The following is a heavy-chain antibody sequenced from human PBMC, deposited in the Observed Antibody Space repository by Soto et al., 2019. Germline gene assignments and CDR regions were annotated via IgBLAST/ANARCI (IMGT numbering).Heavy chain of an antibody. CDR3: ARGARGGYYPN. CDR2: INHSGST. J-gene: IGHJ4*02. Sequence: SETLSLTCAVYGGSFSGYYWSWIRQPPGKGLEWIGEINHSGSTNYNPSLKSRVTISVDTSKNQFSLKLSSVTAADTAVYYCARGARGGYYPNWGQGTLVTVSS. CDR1: GGSFSGYY. D-gene: IGHD3-3*01. V-gene: IGHV4-34*01.